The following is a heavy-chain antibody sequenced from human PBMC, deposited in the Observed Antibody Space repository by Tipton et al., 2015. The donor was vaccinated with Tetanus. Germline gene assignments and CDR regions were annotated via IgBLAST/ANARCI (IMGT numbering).Heavy chain of an antibody. CDR2: IRWNGGGT. CDR3: AKDTSVATEKGGMDV. Sequence: SLRLSCAASGFTFDDYTMHWVRQAPGKGLEWVSLIRWNGGGTHYADSVKGRFTVSRDNSKNSLYLQMNSLRTEETALYYCAKDTSVATEKGGMDVGGLGTTVTVFS. V-gene: IGHV3-43*01. CDR1: GFTFDDYT. D-gene: IGHD1-14*01. J-gene: IGHJ6*02.